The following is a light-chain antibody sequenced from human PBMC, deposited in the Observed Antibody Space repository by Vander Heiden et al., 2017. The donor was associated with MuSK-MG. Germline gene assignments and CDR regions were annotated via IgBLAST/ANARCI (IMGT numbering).Light chain of an antibody. CDR2: AAS. CDR1: QSISSY. V-gene: IGKV1-39*01. J-gene: IGKJ4*01. Sequence: DIQMTQSPSSLSASVGDRVTITCRASQSISSYLNWYQQKPGKAPKLLIYAASSLQSGVPSRFSASGSGTDFTLTISSLKPEDFATYYCQQSYSNPLDFGGGAKVEIK. CDR3: QQSYSNPLD.